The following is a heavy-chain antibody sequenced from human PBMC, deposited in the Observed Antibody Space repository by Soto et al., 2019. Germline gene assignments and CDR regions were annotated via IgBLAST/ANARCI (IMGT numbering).Heavy chain of an antibody. J-gene: IGHJ4*02. Sequence: QIQLVQSGGEVKRPGASVMVSCKASGYSLTSYGISWVRLVPGQGLEWMAWITTSNGNRNFARKFQDRVSLTADISTSTVYMELRSLPSDDTAVYYCTRGTLGVFAYWGQGTLVTVSS. CDR3: TRGTLGVFAY. D-gene: IGHD3-16*01. CDR2: ITTSNGNR. CDR1: GYSLTSYG. V-gene: IGHV1-18*04.